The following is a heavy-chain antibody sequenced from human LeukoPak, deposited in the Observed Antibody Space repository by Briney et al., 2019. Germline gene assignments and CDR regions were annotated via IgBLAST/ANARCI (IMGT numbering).Heavy chain of an antibody. D-gene: IGHD3-10*01. CDR2: IYYSGST. Sequence: SETLSLTCTVSGYSISSGYYWGWIRQPPGKGLEWIGSIYYSGSTYYNPSLKSRVTISVDTSKNQFSLKLSSVTAADTAVYYCARLEYGSGSYYRPSFDYWGQGTLVTVSS. CDR3: ARLEYGSGSYYRPSFDY. V-gene: IGHV4-38-2*02. CDR1: GYSISSGYY. J-gene: IGHJ4*02.